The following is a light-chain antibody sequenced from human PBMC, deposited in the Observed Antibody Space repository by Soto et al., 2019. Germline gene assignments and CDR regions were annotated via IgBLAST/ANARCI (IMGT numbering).Light chain of an antibody. CDR3: KQRSNWRT. V-gene: IGKV3-11*01. CDR2: DAS. J-gene: IGKJ2*01. CDR1: QSVSSY. Sequence: EIVLTQSPATLSLSPGERATLSCRASQSVSSYLAWYQQKPDQAPRLLIYDASNRATGIPARFSGSGSGTDFTLTISSLEPEDFSVYYCKQRSNWRTFGQGTKLEIK.